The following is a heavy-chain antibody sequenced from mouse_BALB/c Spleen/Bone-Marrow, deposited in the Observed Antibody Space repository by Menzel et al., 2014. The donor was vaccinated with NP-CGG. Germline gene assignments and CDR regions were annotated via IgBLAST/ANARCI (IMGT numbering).Heavy chain of an antibody. CDR2: ISNGGGST. Sequence: EVKLMESGGGLVQPGGSLKLSCATSGFTFSDYYMYWVRQTPEKRLEWVAYISNGGGSTYYPDTVKGRFTISGDNAKNTLYLQMSRLKSEDTAMYYCARPLYDGYYVAYWGQGTLVTVSA. D-gene: IGHD2-3*01. CDR1: GFTFSDYY. J-gene: IGHJ3*01. CDR3: ARPLYDGYYVAY. V-gene: IGHV5-12*02.